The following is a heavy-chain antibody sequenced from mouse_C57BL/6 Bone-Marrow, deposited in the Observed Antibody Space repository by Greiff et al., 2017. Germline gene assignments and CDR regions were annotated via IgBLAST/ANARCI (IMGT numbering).Heavy chain of an antibody. Sequence: VQLQQSGPELVKPGASVKMSCKASGYTFTDYNMHWVKQSHGKSLEWIGYINPNNGGTSYNQKFKGKATLTVNKSSSTAYMELRSLTSEDSAVYYCARVRTYGSSWFAYWGQGTLVTVSA. V-gene: IGHV1-22*01. D-gene: IGHD1-1*01. CDR2: INPNNGGT. CDR1: GYTFTDYN. CDR3: ARVRTYGSSWFAY. J-gene: IGHJ3*01.